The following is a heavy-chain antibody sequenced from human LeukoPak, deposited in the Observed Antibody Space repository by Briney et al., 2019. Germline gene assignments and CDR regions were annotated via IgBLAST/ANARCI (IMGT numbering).Heavy chain of an antibody. V-gene: IGHV1-69*04. CDR3: ARDVDTAMVGYYYYGMDV. CDR1: GGTFSSYA. D-gene: IGHD5-18*01. Sequence: GASVKVSCKASGGTFSSYAISWVRQAPGQGLEWMGRTIPILGIANYAQKFQGRVTITADKSTSTAYMELSSLRSEDTAVYYCARDVDTAMVGYYYYGMDVWGQGTTVTVSS. J-gene: IGHJ6*02. CDR2: TIPILGIA.